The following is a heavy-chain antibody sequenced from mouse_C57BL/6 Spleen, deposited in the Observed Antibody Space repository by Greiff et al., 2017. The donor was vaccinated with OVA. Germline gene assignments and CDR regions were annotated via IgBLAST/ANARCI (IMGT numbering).Heavy chain of an antibody. J-gene: IGHJ4*01. Sequence: EVQVVESGPELVKPGASVKMSCKASGYTFTDYNMHWVKQSHGKSLEWIGYINPNNGGTSYNQKFKGKATLTVNKSSSTAYMELRSLTSEDSAVYYCAGFYAMDYWGQGTSVTVSS. CDR2: INPNNGGT. CDR1: GYTFTDYN. V-gene: IGHV1-22*01. CDR3: AGFYAMDY.